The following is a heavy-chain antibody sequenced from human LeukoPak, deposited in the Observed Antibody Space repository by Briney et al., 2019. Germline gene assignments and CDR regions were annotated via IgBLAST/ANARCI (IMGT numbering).Heavy chain of an antibody. V-gene: IGHV3-53*01. CDR3: TSGTYYSPFDY. Sequence: GGSLRLSCAASGFTVSSSYMSWVRQAPGKGLEWVSVIYSGGSTYYADSVKGRFTISRDNSKNTLYVQMNSLRAEDTAVYYCTSGTYYSPFDYWGQGTLVTVSS. CDR2: IYSGGST. CDR1: GFTVSSSY. D-gene: IGHD3-10*01. J-gene: IGHJ4*02.